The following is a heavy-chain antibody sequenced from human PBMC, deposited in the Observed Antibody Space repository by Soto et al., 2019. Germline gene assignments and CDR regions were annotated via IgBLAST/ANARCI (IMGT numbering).Heavy chain of an antibody. CDR1: GGSFSGYY. CDR3: ARVRNSSGYNSPFDY. V-gene: IGHV4-34*01. CDR2: INHSGST. J-gene: IGHJ4*02. Sequence: QVQLQQWGAGLLKPSETLSLTCAVYGGSFSGYYWSWIRQPPGKGLEWIGEINHSGSTNYNPSLKICVTISVDTSKNQFSLKLSSVTAADTAVYYCARVRNSSGYNSPFDYWGQGSLVTVSS. D-gene: IGHD3-22*01.